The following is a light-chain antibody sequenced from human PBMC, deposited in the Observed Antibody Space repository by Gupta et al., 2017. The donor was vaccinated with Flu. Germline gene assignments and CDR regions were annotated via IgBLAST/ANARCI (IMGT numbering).Light chain of an antibody. CDR2: KAS. V-gene: IGKV1-5*03. Sequence: PSTLSASVGDRVTITYRASQSISSWLAWYQQKPGKAPKLLIYKASSLESGVPSRFSGSGSGTEFTLTISSLQPDDFATYYCQQYNSYSRTFGQGTKLEIK. J-gene: IGKJ2*01. CDR1: QSISSW. CDR3: QQYNSYSRT.